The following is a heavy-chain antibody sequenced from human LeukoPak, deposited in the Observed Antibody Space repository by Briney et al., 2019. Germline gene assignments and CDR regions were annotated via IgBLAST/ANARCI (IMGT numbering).Heavy chain of an antibody. CDR2: IWYDGSNK. Sequence: GGPLRLSCAASGFTFSSYGMHWLRQAPGKGLEWVAVIWYDGSNKYYADSVKGRFTISRDNSKNTLYLQMNSLRAEDTAVYYCAREEFWSGYSQGYGMDVWGQGTTVTVSS. CDR1: GFTFSSYG. D-gene: IGHD3-3*01. J-gene: IGHJ6*02. V-gene: IGHV3-33*01. CDR3: AREEFWSGYSQGYGMDV.